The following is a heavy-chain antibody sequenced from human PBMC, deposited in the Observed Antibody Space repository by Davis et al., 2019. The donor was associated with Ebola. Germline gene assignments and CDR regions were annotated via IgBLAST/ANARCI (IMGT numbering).Heavy chain of an antibody. V-gene: IGHV1-46*01. Sequence: ASVKVSCKASGYTFTSYYMHWVRQAPGQGLEWMGIINPSGGSTSYAQKFQGRVTMTRDTSTSTVYMELSSLRSEDTAVYYCARRSWEPSRYYYYGMDVWGQGTTVTVSS. CDR3: ARRSWEPSRYYYYGMDV. CDR2: INPSGGST. J-gene: IGHJ6*02. D-gene: IGHD1-26*01. CDR1: GYTFTSYY.